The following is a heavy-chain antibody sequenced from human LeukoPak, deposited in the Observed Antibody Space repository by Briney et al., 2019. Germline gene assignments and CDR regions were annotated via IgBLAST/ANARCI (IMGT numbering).Heavy chain of an antibody. Sequence: SVKVSCKASGGTFSSYAISWVRQAPGQGLEWMGGIIPIFGTANYAQKFQGRVTITADESTSTAYMELSSLRSEDTAVYYCAATPFLTGYPYRIWGQGTMVTVSS. CDR1: GGTFSSYA. D-gene: IGHD3-9*01. J-gene: IGHJ3*02. V-gene: IGHV1-69*13. CDR3: AATPFLTGYPYRI. CDR2: IIPIFGTA.